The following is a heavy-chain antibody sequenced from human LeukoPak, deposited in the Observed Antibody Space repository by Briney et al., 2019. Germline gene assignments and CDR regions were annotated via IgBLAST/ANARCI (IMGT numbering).Heavy chain of an antibody. CDR3: ARDWYLDL. V-gene: IGHV3-21*01. CDR1: GFSFSGYS. Sequence: PGGSLRLSCAGPGFSFSGYSMNWVRQAPGKGLEWVSTISYSSSYIFYADSVKGRATVSRDNSRNTLHLQMNSLRADDTAVYYCARDWYLDLWGRGTLVTVSS. J-gene: IGHJ2*01. CDR2: ISYSSSYI.